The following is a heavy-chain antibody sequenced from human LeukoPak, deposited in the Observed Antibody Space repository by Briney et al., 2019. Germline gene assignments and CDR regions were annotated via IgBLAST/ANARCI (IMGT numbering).Heavy chain of an antibody. CDR2: IYDSGST. Sequence: SETLSLTCTVSGGSTSRYYWSWIRQPPGKSLEWIGYIYDSGSTAYNRSLKSRVTISIDTSNNRFSLNLTSVTAADTAVYYCARLPGIAAVWGQGTLVIVSS. J-gene: IGHJ1*01. CDR3: ARLPGIAAV. CDR1: GGSTSRYY. D-gene: IGHD6-13*01. V-gene: IGHV4-59*08.